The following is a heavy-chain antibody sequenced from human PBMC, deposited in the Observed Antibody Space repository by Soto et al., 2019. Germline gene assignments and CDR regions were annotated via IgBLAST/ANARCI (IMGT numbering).Heavy chain of an antibody. J-gene: IGHJ3*02. CDR2: IYHSGST. CDR1: AYSISSGYY. CDR3: ARDSSSWFFLDAFDI. V-gene: IGHV4-38-2*02. D-gene: IGHD6-13*01. Sequence: SETLSLTCAVSAYSISSGYYWGWIRQPPGKGLEWIGSIYHSGSTYYNPSLKSRVTISVDTSKNQFSLKLSSVTAADTAVYYCARDSSSWFFLDAFDIWRQGTMVTVSS.